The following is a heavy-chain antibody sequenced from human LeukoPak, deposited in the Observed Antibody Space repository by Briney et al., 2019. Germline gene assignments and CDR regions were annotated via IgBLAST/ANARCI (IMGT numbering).Heavy chain of an antibody. Sequence: GASVKVSCKASGYTFTGYYMHWVRQAPGQGLEWMGWINPNSGGTNYAQKFQGRVTMTRDTSISTAYMELSRLRSDDTAVYYCARGYCSSPSCYDAFDIWGQGTMVTVSP. J-gene: IGHJ3*02. CDR2: INPNSGGT. V-gene: IGHV1-2*02. CDR1: GYTFTGYY. CDR3: ARGYCSSPSCYDAFDI. D-gene: IGHD2-2*01.